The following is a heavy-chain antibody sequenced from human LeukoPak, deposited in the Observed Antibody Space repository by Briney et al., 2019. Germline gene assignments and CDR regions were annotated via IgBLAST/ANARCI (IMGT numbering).Heavy chain of an antibody. Sequence: GGSLRLSCAASGFTFSSYWMHWVRQAPGKGLVWVSRINSDGSSTSYADSVKGRFTISRDNSKNTVYLQMNRLRVEDTAVYYCAREVGAFDIWGQGTMVTVSS. CDR3: AREVGAFDI. CDR2: INSDGSST. CDR1: GFTFSSYW. J-gene: IGHJ3*02. V-gene: IGHV3-74*01.